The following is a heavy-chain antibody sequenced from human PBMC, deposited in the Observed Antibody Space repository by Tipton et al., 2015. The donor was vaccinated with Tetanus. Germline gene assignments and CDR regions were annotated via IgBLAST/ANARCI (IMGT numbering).Heavy chain of an antibody. CDR2: IYYSGST. CDR3: AKDQGGGRVVRLNWFDP. CDR1: GDSLSNGDYY. J-gene: IGHJ5*02. Sequence: TLSLTCTVSGDSLSNGDYYWSWIRQPPGKGLESIGYIYYSGSTYYNPSLKSRVTISVDTSKNQFSLKMNSVTAADTAMYYCAKDQGGGRVVRLNWFDPWGQGTLVTVSS. V-gene: IGHV4-30-4*01. D-gene: IGHD6-6*01.